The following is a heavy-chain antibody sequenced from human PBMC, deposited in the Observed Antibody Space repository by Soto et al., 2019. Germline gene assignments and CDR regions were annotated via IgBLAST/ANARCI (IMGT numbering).Heavy chain of an antibody. D-gene: IGHD5-12*01. J-gene: IGHJ3*02. CDR1: GGTFSSYA. CDR2: IIPIFGTA. V-gene: IGHV1-69*13. CDR3: ARRYMATIRHAFDI. Sequence: SVKVSCKASGGTFSSYAISWVRQAPGQGLEWMGGIIPIFGTANYAQKFQGRVTITADESTSTAYMELSSLRSEDTAVYYCARRYMATIRHAFDIWGQGTMVTVSS.